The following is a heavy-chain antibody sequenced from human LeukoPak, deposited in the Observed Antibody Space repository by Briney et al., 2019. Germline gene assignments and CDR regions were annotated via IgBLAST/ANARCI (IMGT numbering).Heavy chain of an antibody. V-gene: IGHV4-59*01. J-gene: IGHJ5*02. CDR2: IYYSGST. D-gene: IGHD3-10*01. Sequence: SETLSLTCTVSGGSISSYYWSWIRQPPGKGLEWIGYIYYSGSTNYNPSLKSRVTISVDTSKNQFSLKLSSVTAADTAVYYCARGGYYYGSGSSWDWFDPWGQGTLVTVSS. CDR1: GGSISSYY. CDR3: ARGGYYYGSGSSWDWFDP.